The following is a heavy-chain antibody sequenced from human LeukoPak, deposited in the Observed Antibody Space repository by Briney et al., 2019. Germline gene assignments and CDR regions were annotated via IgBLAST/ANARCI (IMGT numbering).Heavy chain of an antibody. CDR3: ARDEIEYGMDV. Sequence: PGGSLRLSCAASGFTFSSYAMHWVRQAPGKGLEWVAVISYDGSNKYYADSVKGQFTISRDNSKNTLYLQMNSLRAEDTAVYYCARDEIEYGMDVWGQGTTVTVSS. CDR2: ISYDGSNK. CDR1: GFTFSSYA. D-gene: IGHD3-22*01. V-gene: IGHV3-30-3*01. J-gene: IGHJ6*02.